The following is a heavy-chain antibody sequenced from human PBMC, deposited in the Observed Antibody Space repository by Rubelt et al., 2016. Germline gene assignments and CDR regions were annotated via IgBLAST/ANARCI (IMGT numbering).Heavy chain of an antibody. CDR1: GGSFSGYY. Sequence: QVQLQQWGAGLLKPSETLSLTCAVYGGSFSGYYWSWIRQPPGKGLEWIGEINHSGSPNYNPSLNGRVTISVDTSKNQFSLKLSSVTAADTAVYYCARLLGVYILTGSFDYWGQGTLVSVSS. CDR2: INHSGSP. CDR3: ARLLGVYILTGSFDY. V-gene: IGHV4-34*01. J-gene: IGHJ4*02. D-gene: IGHD3-9*01.